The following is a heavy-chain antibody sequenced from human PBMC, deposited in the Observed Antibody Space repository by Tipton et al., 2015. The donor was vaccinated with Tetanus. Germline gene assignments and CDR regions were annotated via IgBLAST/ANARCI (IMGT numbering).Heavy chain of an antibody. Sequence: TLSLTCSVSGGSITNYYWSWIRQSPGKGLEWIGYIYYSGSTNYNPSLKSRVTISVDTSKNQFSLKLSSVTAADTAVYYCARVGLVMAARRRNWFDPWGQGTLVTVSS. V-gene: IGHV4-59*01. CDR2: IYYSGST. J-gene: IGHJ5*02. CDR1: GGSITNYY. CDR3: ARVGLVMAARRRNWFDP. D-gene: IGHD6-6*01.